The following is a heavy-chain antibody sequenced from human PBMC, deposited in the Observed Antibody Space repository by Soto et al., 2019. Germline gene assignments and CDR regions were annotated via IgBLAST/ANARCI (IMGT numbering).Heavy chain of an antibody. CDR1: GGSISSSNW. CDR3: AREGSGSSFFDY. Sequence: QVQLQESGPGLVKPSGTLSLTCAVSGGSISSSNWWSWVRQPPGKGLEWIGETHHSGTTNYNPSLKHLVTLSVDKSKNQFSLKLSSVTAADTAVYYCAREGSGSSFFDYWGQGTLVTVSS. V-gene: IGHV4-4*02. CDR2: THHSGTT. D-gene: IGHD3-10*01. J-gene: IGHJ4*02.